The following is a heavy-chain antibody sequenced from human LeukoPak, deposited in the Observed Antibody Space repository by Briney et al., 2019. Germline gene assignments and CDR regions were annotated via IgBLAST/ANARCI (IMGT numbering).Heavy chain of an antibody. CDR3: ARDYGDYGDDDY. CDR2: INPNSGGT. J-gene: IGHJ4*02. Sequence: ASVKVSCKASGYTFTGYCMHWVRQAPGQGLEWMGWINPNSGGTNYAQKFQGRVTMTRDTSISTAYMELSRLRSDDTAVYYCARDYGDYGDDDYWGQGTLVTVSS. CDR1: GYTFTGYC. D-gene: IGHD4-17*01. V-gene: IGHV1-2*02.